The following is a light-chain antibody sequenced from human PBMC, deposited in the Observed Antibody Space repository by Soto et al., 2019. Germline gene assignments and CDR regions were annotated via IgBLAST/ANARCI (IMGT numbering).Light chain of an antibody. J-gene: IGKJ1*01. CDR1: QSLLFNVNNENY. CDR3: HQYHSPPWT. CDR2: WAS. Sequence: DIVMTQSPDSLAVSLGERATINCKSSQSLLFNVNNENYLAWFQQKPGQPPKLLIYWASVRQSGVPDRFSGSGSGTDFTLPINSLQAEDVAVYFCHQYHSPPWTFGQGTKVEIK. V-gene: IGKV4-1*01.